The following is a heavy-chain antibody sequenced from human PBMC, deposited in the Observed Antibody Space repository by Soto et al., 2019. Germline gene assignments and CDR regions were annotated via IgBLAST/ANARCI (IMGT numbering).Heavy chain of an antibody. J-gene: IGHJ4*02. Sequence: PGGSLRLSCAASGFTFSSYSMNWVRQAPGKGLEWVSYISSSSSTIYYADSVKGRFTISRDNAKNSLYLQMNSLRAEDTAVYYCARIAAAVNFDYWGQGTLVTVSS. CDR2: ISSSSSTI. V-gene: IGHV3-48*01. D-gene: IGHD6-13*01. CDR1: GFTFSSYS. CDR3: ARIAAAVNFDY.